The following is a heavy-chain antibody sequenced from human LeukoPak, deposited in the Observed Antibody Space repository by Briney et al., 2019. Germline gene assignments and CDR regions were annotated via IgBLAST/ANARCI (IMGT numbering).Heavy chain of an antibody. V-gene: IGHV3-48*01. CDR2: ISSSSSTI. CDR3: ARDSHDFWSGTPGY. D-gene: IGHD3-3*01. CDR1: GFTFSSYS. J-gene: IGHJ4*02. Sequence: PGGSLRLSCAASGFTFSSYSMNWVRQAPGKGLEWVSYISSSSSTIYYADSVKGRFTISRDNAKNSLYLQMNSLRAEDTAVYYCARDSHDFWSGTPGYWGQGTLVTASS.